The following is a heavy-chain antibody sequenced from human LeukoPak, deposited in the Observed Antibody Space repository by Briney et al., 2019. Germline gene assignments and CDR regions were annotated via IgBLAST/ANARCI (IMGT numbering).Heavy chain of an antibody. CDR2: IWYDGSNK. CDR1: GFTFSSYG. D-gene: IGHD3-10*01. J-gene: IGHJ4*02. CDR3: ARDRLDVYYYGSGSYCDY. V-gene: IGHV3-33*01. Sequence: GGSLRLSCAASGFTFSSYGMHWVRQAPGKGLEWVAVIWYDGSNKYYADSVKGRFTISRDNSKNTLYLQMNSLRAEDTAVYYCARDRLDVYYYGSGSYCDYWGQGTLVTVSS.